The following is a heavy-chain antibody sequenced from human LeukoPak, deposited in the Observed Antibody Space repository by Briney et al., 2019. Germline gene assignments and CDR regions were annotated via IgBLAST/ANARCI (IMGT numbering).Heavy chain of an antibody. CDR2: ITPIFGTT. CDR3: ARAGASNNDYGDFYYYYYMDV. J-gene: IGHJ6*03. CDR1: GGTFSSYA. V-gene: IGHV1-69*13. Sequence: SVTVSCKASGGTFSSYAISWVRQAPGQGLEWMGGITPIFGTTNYAQKFQGRVTITADESTNTAYMELSSLRSEDTAVYYCARAGASNNDYGDFYYYYYMDVGGKGTTVTISS. D-gene: IGHD4-17*01.